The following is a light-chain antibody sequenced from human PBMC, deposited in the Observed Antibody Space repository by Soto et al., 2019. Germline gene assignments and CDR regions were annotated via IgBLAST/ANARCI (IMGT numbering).Light chain of an antibody. Sequence: QSVLTQPPSVSGAPGQRVTISCTGSSPNIGADYDIHWYQHLPGTAPKLLIYANINRPSGVPDRFSGSKSGTSASLAITELQAEDEADYYCQSYDSSLSGWLFGGGTKVTVL. CDR3: QSYDSSLSGWL. V-gene: IGLV1-40*01. CDR1: SPNIGADYD. J-gene: IGLJ3*02. CDR2: ANI.